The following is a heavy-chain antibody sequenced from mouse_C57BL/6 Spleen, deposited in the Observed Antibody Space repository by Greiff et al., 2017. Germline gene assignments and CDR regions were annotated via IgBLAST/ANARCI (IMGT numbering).Heavy chain of an antibody. CDR2: LLSGGST. CDR1: GFSLTSYG. J-gene: IGHJ4*01. V-gene: IGHV2-2*01. CDR3: ARNPWNYAMDY. Sequence: VQLKQSGPGLVQPSQSLSITCTVSGFSLTSYGVHWVRQSPGKGLEWLGVLLSGGSTDNNAAFISRLSISNDNSKSQVFFKMNRLQDDDTAIYYCARNPWNYAMDYWGQGTSVTVSS.